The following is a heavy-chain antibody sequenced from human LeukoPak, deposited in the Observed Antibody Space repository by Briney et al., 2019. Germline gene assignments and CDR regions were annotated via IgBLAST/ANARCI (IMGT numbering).Heavy chain of an antibody. CDR1: GGFISSSSYY. J-gene: IGHJ4*02. V-gene: IGHV4-39*01. D-gene: IGHD4-17*01. CDR2: IYYSGST. CDR3: VRRTAVTESVNY. Sequence: PSETLSLTCTVSGGFISSSSYYWGWIRQPPGKGLEWIGSIYYSGSTYFNPSLKGRVTISVDTSKNQFSLRVTSVTAADTAVYYCVRRTAVTESVNYWGQGTLVTVSS.